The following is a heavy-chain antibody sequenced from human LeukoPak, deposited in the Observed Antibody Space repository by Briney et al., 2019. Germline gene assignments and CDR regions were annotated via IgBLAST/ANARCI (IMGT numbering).Heavy chain of an antibody. V-gene: IGHV4-39*06. CDR1: GGSISNSSSY. CDR2: IYYSGST. CDR3: ARSRGWLQSHPLEY. J-gene: IGHJ4*02. Sequence: SETLSLTCTVSGGSISNSSSYWGWIRQPPGKGLEWIGSIYYSGSTYYNPSLKSRVTISVDTSKNQFALNLSSVTAADTAVFYCARSRGWLQSHPLEYWGQGTLVTVSS. D-gene: IGHD5-24*01.